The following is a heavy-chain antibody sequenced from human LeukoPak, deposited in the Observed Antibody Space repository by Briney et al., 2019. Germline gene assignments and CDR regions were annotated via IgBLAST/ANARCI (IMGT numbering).Heavy chain of an antibody. J-gene: IGHJ6*03. CDR3: AKDPYYYYYMDV. V-gene: IGHV3-30*02. Sequence: DSVKGRFTISRDNSKNTLYLQMNSLRAEDTAVYYCAKDPYYYYYMDVWGKGTTVTISS.